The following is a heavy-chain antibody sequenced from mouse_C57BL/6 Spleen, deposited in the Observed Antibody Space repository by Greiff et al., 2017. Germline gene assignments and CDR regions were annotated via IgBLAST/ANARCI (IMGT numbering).Heavy chain of an antibody. D-gene: IGHD2-3*01. CDR1: GFTFSDFY. V-gene: IGHV7-1*01. Sequence: EVQGVESGGGLVQSGRSLRLSCATSGFTFSDFYMEWVRQAPGKGLEWIAASRNTANDYTTEYSASVKGRFIVSRDTSQSILYLQMNALRAEDTAIYSCARWGWDGYYVDWYFDVWGTGTTVTVSS. CDR2: SRNTANDYTT. CDR3: ARWGWDGYYVDWYFDV. J-gene: IGHJ1*03.